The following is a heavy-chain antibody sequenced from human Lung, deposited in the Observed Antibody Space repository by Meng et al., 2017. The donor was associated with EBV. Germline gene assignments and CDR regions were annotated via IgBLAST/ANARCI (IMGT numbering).Heavy chain of an antibody. J-gene: IGHJ4*02. CDR3: GRDQGRQLINH. CDR2: VYHRGDT. CDR1: GDSISSDIW. D-gene: IGHD1-1*01. Sequence: QVQLQESGPGLVKPSGTLSLTCTVSGDSISSDIWGSWVRQPPGKGLEWIGEVYHRGDTNYNPSLKSRVVISVDRSKNQFSLNLSSVTAADTAVYYCGRDQGRQLINHWGQGTLVTVSS. V-gene: IGHV4-4*02.